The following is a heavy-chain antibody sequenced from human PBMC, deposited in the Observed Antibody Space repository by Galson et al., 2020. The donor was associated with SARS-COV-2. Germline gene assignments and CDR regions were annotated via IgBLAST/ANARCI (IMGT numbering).Heavy chain of an antibody. J-gene: IGHJ5*02. V-gene: IGHV4-30-4*01. CDR1: GGSITSGNYC. CDR3: ARVVDPRGYASGHDS. CDR2: VYCSGRT. D-gene: IGHD3-22*01. Sequence: ETSETLSLTCTVSGGSITSGNYCWSWIRQPPGKGLEWIGYVYCSGRTYYNPSLKSRVSTSLDTSKNQFSLKLTSVTVADTAVYYCARVVDPRGYASGHDSWGQGTLVNVST.